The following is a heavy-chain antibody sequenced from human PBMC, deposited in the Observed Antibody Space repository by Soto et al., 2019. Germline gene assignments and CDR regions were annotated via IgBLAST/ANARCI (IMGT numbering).Heavy chain of an antibody. V-gene: IGHV1-69*13. D-gene: IGHD4-17*01. CDR3: ARDLGRVDDYGGNAPRSDAFDI. CDR2: IIPIFGTA. CDR1: GGTFSSYA. J-gene: IGHJ3*02. Sequence: SVKVSCKASGGTFSSYAISWVRQAPGQGLEWMGGIIPIFGTANYAQKFQGRVTITADESTSTAYMELRSLRSEDTAVYYCARDLGRVDDYGGNAPRSDAFDIWGQGTMVTVSS.